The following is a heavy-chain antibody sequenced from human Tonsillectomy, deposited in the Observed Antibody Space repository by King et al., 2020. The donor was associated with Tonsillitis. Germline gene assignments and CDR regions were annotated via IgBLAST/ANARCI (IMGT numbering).Heavy chain of an antibody. Sequence: VQLVESGGGVVQPGRSLRLSCAASGFTFSNYAMHWVRQAPGKGLEWVAAISYDGSNKYYADSVKGRFTISRDNSKNTLYLEMNSLRDEGTAMYYCARRDGALEYYYYGMDVWGQGTTVTFSS. CDR3: ARRDGALEYYYYGMDV. V-gene: IGHV3-30-3*01. CDR2: ISYDGSNK. D-gene: IGHD3-3*01. J-gene: IGHJ6*02. CDR1: GFTFSNYA.